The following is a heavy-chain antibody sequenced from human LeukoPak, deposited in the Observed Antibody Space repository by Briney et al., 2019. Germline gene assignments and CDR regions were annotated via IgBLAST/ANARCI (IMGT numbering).Heavy chain of an antibody. J-gene: IGHJ4*02. Sequence: PGGSLRLSCAASGFTFSSYGMHWVRQAPGKGLEWVAVISYDGSNKYYADSVKGRFTISRDNSKNTLYLQMNSLRAEDTAVYYCARARYDYGFDYWGQGTLVTVSS. CDR2: ISYDGSNK. CDR1: GFTFSSYG. D-gene: IGHD5-12*01. CDR3: ARARYDYGFDY. V-gene: IGHV3-30*03.